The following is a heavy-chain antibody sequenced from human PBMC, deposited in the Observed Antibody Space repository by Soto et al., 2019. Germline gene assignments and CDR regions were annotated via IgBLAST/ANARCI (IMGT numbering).Heavy chain of an antibody. V-gene: IGHV5-10-1*01. J-gene: IGHJ6*02. CDR1: GYSFTSYW. D-gene: IGHD6-13*01. CDR2: IDPSDSYT. Sequence: GESLKLSCKGSGYSFTSYWISWVRQMPGKGLEWMGRIDPSDSYTNYSPSFQGHVTISADKSISTAYLQWSSLKASDTAMYYCARHTPSSRTAYYYYGMDVWGQGTTVTV. CDR3: ARHTPSSRTAYYYYGMDV.